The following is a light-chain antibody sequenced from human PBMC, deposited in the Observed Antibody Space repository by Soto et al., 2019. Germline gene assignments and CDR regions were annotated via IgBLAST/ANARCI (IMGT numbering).Light chain of an antibody. CDR2: DVT. CDR1: SRDIGSYNY. V-gene: IGLV2-14*01. J-gene: IGLJ1*01. Sequence: QSVLAQPASVSGSPGQSITISCTGTSRDIGSYNYVSWYQQHPGQAPKLMIYDVTNRPSGVSNRFSGSKSGNTASLTISGLQAEDEADYYCSSPRSSSFYVFGTGTKLTVL. CDR3: SSPRSSSFYV.